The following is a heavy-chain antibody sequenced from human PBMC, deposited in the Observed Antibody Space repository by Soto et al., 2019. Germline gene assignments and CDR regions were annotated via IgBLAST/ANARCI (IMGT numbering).Heavy chain of an antibody. CDR2: ISTDGGSS. V-gene: IGHV3-74*03. CDR3: ARGAGYCSRTSCYRRAFDT. J-gene: IGHJ3*02. CDR1: GFTFSGHW. D-gene: IGHD2-2*01. Sequence: EVQRVESGGDLAQPGGTLRLSCAASGFTFSGHWMHWVRQVPGKGLEWVSRISTDGGSSAYADSVKGRFTISRDNAKNTLYLQVKGLRAEDTAVYYCARGAGYCSRTSCYRRAFDTSGQGATVTVSS.